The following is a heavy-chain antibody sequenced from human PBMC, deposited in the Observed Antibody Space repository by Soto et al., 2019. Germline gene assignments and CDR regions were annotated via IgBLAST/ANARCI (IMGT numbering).Heavy chain of an antibody. V-gene: IGHV4-59*01. CDR1: GGSTSSYY. CDR2: IYYSGST. Sequence: TLSLTCTVSGGSTSSYYWSWIRQPPGKGLEWIGYIYYSGSTNYNPSLKSRVTISVDTSKNQFSLKLSSVTAADTAVYYCARDIAAAGTFDYWGQGTLVTVSS. J-gene: IGHJ4*02. CDR3: ARDIAAAGTFDY. D-gene: IGHD6-13*01.